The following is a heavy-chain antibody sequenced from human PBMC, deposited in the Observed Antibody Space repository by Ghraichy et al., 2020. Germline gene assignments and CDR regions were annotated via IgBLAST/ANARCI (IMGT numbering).Heavy chain of an antibody. V-gene: IGHV3-30*04. D-gene: IGHD4-23*01. CDR1: GFTFSSYA. J-gene: IGHJ6*02. CDR2: ISYDGSNK. CDR3: ARAHGGKRFDYYYYGMDV. Sequence: GGSLRLSCAASGFTFSSYAMHWVRQAPGKGLEWVAVISYDGSNKYYADSVKGRFIISRDNSKNTLYLQMNSLRAEDTAVYYCARAHGGKRFDYYYYGMDVWGQGTTVTVSS.